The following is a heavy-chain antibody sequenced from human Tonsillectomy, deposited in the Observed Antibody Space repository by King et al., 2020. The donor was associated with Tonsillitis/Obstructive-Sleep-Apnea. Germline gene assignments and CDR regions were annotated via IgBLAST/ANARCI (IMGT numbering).Heavy chain of an antibody. J-gene: IGHJ4*02. V-gene: IGHV3-13*04. Sequence: QLVQSGGGLVQPGGSLRLSCAASGFTVSSYDMHWVRQATGKGLEWVSAIGTAGDTYYPGSVKGRFTISRENAKNSLYLQMNSLRAGDTAVYYCARARSSVYCSGGSCYRGTSLDYWGQGTLVTVSS. CDR3: ARARSSVYCSGGSCYRGTSLDY. CDR2: IGTAGDT. CDR1: GFTVSSYD. D-gene: IGHD2-15*01.